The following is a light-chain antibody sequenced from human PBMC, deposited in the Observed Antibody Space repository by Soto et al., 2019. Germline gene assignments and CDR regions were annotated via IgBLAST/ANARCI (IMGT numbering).Light chain of an antibody. CDR2: GAS. CDR3: QKYDSFPFT. CDR1: QGISNY. Sequence: DIQMTQSPSSLSASLRDRVTITCRASQGISNYLAWYQQKPGRAPELLIYGASTLQSGVPSRFRGSGSGTDFTLTISSLQPEDVATYYCQKYDSFPFTFGPGTKVDLK. V-gene: IGKV1-27*01. J-gene: IGKJ3*01.